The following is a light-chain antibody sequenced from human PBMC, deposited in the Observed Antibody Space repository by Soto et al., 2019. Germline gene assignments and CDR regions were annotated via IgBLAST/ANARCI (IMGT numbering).Light chain of an antibody. J-gene: IGKJ1*01. CDR3: QQYGSPPQT. V-gene: IGKV3-20*01. CDR2: GAS. CDR1: QSVSSSY. Sequence: EIVLTQSPGTLSLSPGERATLSCRASQSVSSSYLAGYQQKPGQAPRLLIYGASRRATGIPDRFSGSGSGTDFSLTISSLEPEDFAVYYCQQYGSPPQTFGQGTKVDIK.